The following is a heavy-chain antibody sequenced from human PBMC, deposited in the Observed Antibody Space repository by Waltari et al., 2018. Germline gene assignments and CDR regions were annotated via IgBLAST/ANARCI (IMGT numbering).Heavy chain of an antibody. V-gene: IGHV1-2*02. Sequence: QVQLVQSGAEVKRPGASVKVSCKSSGYTFIDYYIHWVRQAPGQGLEWMGWINPKSGGTKYAQKFQGRVTMTRDTSISTGYMEMSSLRSDDTAVYYCAREVKDIDIDGWFDPWGQGTLVTVSS. CDR1: GYTFIDYY. CDR3: AREVKDIDIDGWFDP. J-gene: IGHJ5*02. D-gene: IGHD2-15*01. CDR2: INPKSGGT.